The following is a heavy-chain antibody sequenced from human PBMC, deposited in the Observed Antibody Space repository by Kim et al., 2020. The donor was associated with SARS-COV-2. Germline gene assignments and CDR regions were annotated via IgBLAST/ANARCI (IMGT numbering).Heavy chain of an antibody. J-gene: IGHJ4*02. CDR2: INHSGST. D-gene: IGHD6-19*01. CDR1: GGSFSGYY. V-gene: IGHV4-34*01. Sequence: SETLSLTCAVYGGSFSGYYWSWIRQPPGKGLEWIGEINHSGSTNYNPSLKSRVTISVDTSKNQFSLKLSSVTAADTAVYYCASLGQWLVEGGYYFDYWGQGTLVTVSS. CDR3: ASLGQWLVEGGYYFDY.